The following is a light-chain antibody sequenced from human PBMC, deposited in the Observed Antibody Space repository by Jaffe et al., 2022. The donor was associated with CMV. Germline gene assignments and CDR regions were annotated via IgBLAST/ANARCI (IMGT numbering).Light chain of an antibody. CDR3: QQTKSFPHT. V-gene: IGKV1-12*01. CDR1: QGISNW. Sequence: DIQMTQSPSSVSASVGDRVTITCRASQGISNWLAWYQQKPGRAPRLLIYSASSLPRGVPSRFSGSGSGTDFTLTISGLQPEDLATYYCQQTKSFPHTFGQGTKLEIK. J-gene: IGKJ2*01. CDR2: SAS.